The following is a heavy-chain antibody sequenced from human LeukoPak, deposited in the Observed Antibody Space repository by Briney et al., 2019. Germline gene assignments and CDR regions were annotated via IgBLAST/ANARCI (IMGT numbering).Heavy chain of an antibody. CDR3: ARDFRSQFYYNGMDV. D-gene: IGHD3-10*01. Sequence: GGSLRLSCAPSGFTFSSYAVSWVRQAPGMGLEWLSAISGSGGNTYYADSVKGRFTISRDNSKNTLYLQMNSLRAEDTAVYYCARDFRSQFYYNGMDVSGQGTTVTVSS. V-gene: IGHV3-23*01. J-gene: IGHJ6*02. CDR2: ISGSGGNT. CDR1: GFTFSSYA.